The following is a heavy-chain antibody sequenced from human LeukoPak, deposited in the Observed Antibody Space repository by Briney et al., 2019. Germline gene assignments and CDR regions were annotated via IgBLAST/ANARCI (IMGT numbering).Heavy chain of an antibody. V-gene: IGHV4-4*02. CDR2: ISHSGST. J-gene: IGHJ4*02. CDR3: AGFNARPEARGRYFDY. Sequence: SETLSLTCAVSGGSISSNYWWSWVRQPPGKGLEWIGEISHSGSTTYNPSLKSRVTMSIDKSKNQLSLKLSAVTAADTAVYYCAGFNARPEARGRYFDYWGQGTLVPVSS. CDR1: GGSISSNYW. D-gene: IGHD1-14*01.